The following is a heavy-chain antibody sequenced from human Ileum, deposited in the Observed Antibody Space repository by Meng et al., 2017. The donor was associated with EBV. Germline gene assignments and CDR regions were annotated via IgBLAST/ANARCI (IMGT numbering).Heavy chain of an antibody. CDR2: INHSGST. D-gene: IGHD6-13*01. CDR3: ARGFYTYGSSCFDY. Sequence: QVLLQQGGAGMFHPSEPLSLPGAVYGWSFSGYDWTWIRPPPGKGLEWIGEINHSGSTNYNPSLKSRVTISVDKNQFSLKLSSVTAADTAVYYCARGFYTYGSSCFDYWGQGTLVTVSS. V-gene: IGHV4-34*01. J-gene: IGHJ4*02. CDR1: GWSFSGYD.